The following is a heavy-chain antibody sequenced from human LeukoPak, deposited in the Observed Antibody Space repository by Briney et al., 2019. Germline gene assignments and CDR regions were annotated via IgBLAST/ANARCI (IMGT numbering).Heavy chain of an antibody. Sequence: PGRSLKLSRAASGFTFSSYGMHWVRQAPGKGLEWVAVIWYDGSNKYYAASVKGRFTISRDNSKNTLYLQMNSLRVEDTAVYYCARAGYCSSTACLDYWGQGTLVTVSS. V-gene: IGHV3-33*01. CDR2: IWYDGSNK. CDR1: GFTFSSYG. D-gene: IGHD2-2*01. J-gene: IGHJ4*02. CDR3: ARAGYCSSTACLDY.